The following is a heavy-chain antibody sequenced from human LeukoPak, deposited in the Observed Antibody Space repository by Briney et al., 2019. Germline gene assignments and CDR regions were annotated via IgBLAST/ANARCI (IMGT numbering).Heavy chain of an antibody. Sequence: GGSLRLSCAASGFTFSSYSMNWVRQAPGEGLEWVSSISSSSSYIYYADSVKGRFTIPRDNAKNSLYLQMNSLRAEDTAVYYCASLAPHPYCSSTSCYTDYWGQGTLVTVSS. CDR1: GFTFSSYS. V-gene: IGHV3-21*01. CDR3: ASLAPHPYCSSTSCYTDY. J-gene: IGHJ4*02. D-gene: IGHD2-2*02. CDR2: ISSSSSYI.